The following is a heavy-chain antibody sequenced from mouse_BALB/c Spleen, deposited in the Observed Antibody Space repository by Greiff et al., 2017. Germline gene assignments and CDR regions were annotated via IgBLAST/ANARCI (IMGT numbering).Heavy chain of an antibody. Sequence: EVQVVESGGDLVKPGGSLKLSCAASGFTFSSYGMSWVRQTPDKRLEWVATISSGGSYTYYPDSVKGRFTISRDNAKNTLYLQMSSLKSEDTAMYYCARGVPFDDWGQGTTLTVSS. CDR3: ARGVPFDD. CDR1: GFTFSSYG. J-gene: IGHJ2*01. V-gene: IGHV5-6*01. CDR2: ISSGGSYT.